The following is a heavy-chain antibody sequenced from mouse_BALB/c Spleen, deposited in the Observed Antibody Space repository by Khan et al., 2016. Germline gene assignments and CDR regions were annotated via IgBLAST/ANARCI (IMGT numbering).Heavy chain of an antibody. J-gene: IGHJ3*01. D-gene: IGHD2-3*01. V-gene: IGHV1-9*01. Sequence: QVQLQQSGAELMKPGASVKISCKATGYTFSRHWIEWVKQRPGHGLEWIGEILPGGGTTNYNEKFRGKATFTAETSSNTAYMQLSSLTSEDSAVYYWSRIYEGDDGPFTYWGQGTLVTVSA. CDR3: SRIYEGDDGPFTY. CDR1: GYTFSRHW. CDR2: ILPGGGTT.